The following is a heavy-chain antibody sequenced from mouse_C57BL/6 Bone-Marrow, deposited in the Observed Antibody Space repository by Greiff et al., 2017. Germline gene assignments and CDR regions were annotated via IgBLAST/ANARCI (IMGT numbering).Heavy chain of an antibody. J-gene: IGHJ1*03. CDR3: GGYYGSRNWYFDV. D-gene: IGHD1-1*01. CDR2: ISSGGSYT. Sequence: EVMLVESGGDLVKPGGSLKLSCAASGFTFSSYGMSWVRQTPDKRLEWVATISSGGSYTYYPDSVKGRFTISRDNAKNTLYLQMSSLKSEDTAMYYCGGYYGSRNWYFDVWGTGTTVTVAS. CDR1: GFTFSSYG. V-gene: IGHV5-6*01.